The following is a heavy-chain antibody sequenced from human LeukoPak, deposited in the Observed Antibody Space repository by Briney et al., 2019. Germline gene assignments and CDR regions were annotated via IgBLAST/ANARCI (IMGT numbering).Heavy chain of an antibody. CDR2: ITGRSTWT. J-gene: IGHJ2*01. CDR1: GFTFRTYG. D-gene: IGHD7-27*01. CDR3: ARELVSLGTGYFDL. V-gene: IGHV3-23*01. Sequence: GGSLRLSCEASGFTFRTYGMAWVRQAPGKGLEWVSGITGRSTWTYYADSVKGRFTISRDNSNNTLHLQMNSLTAEDTAIYYCARELVSLGTGYFDLWGRGTLVTVSS.